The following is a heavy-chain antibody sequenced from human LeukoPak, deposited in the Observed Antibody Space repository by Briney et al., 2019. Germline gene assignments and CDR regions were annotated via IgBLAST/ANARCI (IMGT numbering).Heavy chain of an antibody. CDR3: ARQTSGWSTAFDY. CDR2: IYPGDSDT. CDR1: GYSFTSYW. Sequence: GESLKISCKGSGYSFTSYWIGWVRQMPGKGLEWMGIIYPGDSDTRYSPSFQGRVTISADKSISTAYLQWSSLKAPDTAMYYCARQTSGWSTAFDYWGQGTLVTVSS. V-gene: IGHV5-51*01. J-gene: IGHJ4*02. D-gene: IGHD6-19*01.